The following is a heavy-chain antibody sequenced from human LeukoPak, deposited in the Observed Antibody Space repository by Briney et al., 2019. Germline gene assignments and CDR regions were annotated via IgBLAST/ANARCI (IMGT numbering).Heavy chain of an antibody. Sequence: GGSLRLSCAASGFTFSDYYMNWIRQAPGKGVEWLSYISSSGSTIYYADSVKGRFTISRDNAKNSLYLQMNSLGAEDTAVYYCARGRQGGYFDYWGQGTLVTVSS. J-gene: IGHJ4*02. CDR2: ISSSGSTI. CDR3: ARGRQGGYFDY. CDR1: GFTFSDYY. V-gene: IGHV3-11*01.